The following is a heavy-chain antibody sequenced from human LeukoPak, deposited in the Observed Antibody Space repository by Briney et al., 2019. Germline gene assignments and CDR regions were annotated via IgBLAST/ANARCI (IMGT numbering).Heavy chain of an antibody. V-gene: IGHV4-59*08. CDR2: IYYSGST. Sequence: SETLSLTCAVYGGSFSGYYWSWIRQPPGKGLEWIGYIYYSGSTNYNPSLKSRVTISVDTSKNQFSLKLSSVTAADTAVYYCARHEYYDSSGYYYGGWGQGTLVTVSS. J-gene: IGHJ4*02. D-gene: IGHD3-22*01. CDR3: ARHEYYDSSGYYYGG. CDR1: GGSFSGYY.